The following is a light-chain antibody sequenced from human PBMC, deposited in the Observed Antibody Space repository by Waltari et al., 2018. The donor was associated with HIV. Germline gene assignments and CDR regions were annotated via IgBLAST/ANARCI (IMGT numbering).Light chain of an antibody. J-gene: IGLJ1*01. Sequence: QPALTQPPSASGSPGQSVTLSCTGTSRHIGTYTYVSWYQQHPGRAPNLLIYDVNKRPSGVPDRFSGSKSAKTASLTVSGLQVADEADYYCSSYAGNNNYVFGTGTRVTVL. CDR3: SSYAGNNNYV. CDR2: DVN. V-gene: IGLV2-8*01. CDR1: SRHIGTYTY.